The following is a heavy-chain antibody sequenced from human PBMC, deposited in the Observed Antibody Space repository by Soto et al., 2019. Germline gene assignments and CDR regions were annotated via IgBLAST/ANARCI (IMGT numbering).Heavy chain of an antibody. J-gene: IGHJ4*02. Sequence: EVQLVESGGGLVKPGGSLRLSGAASGFTFSSYSMNWVRQAPGKGLEWVSSISSSSSYIYYADSVKGRFTISRDNAKNSLYLQMNSLRAEDTAVYYCARERSTVGAYYFDYWGQGTLVTVSS. V-gene: IGHV3-21*01. CDR2: ISSSSSYI. CDR3: ARERSTVGAYYFDY. D-gene: IGHD1-26*01. CDR1: GFTFSSYS.